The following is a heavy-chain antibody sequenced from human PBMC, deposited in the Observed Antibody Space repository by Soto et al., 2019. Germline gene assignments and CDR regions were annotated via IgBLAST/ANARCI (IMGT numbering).Heavy chain of an antibody. CDR2: INAGNGNT. Sequence: QVQLVQSGAEEKKPGASVKVSCKASGYTFTSYAMHWVRQAPGQRLEWMGWINAGNGNTKYSQKFQGRVTITRDTSASKAYMELRSLRSEDTAVYYCARSIVVVTALDYWGPGTLVTVSS. J-gene: IGHJ4*02. CDR1: GYTFTSYA. CDR3: ARSIVVVTALDY. D-gene: IGHD2-21*02. V-gene: IGHV1-3*05.